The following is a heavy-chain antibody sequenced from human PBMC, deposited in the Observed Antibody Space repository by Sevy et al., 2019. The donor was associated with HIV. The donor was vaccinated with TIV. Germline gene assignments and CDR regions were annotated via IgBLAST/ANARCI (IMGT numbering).Heavy chain of an antibody. Sequence: ASVKVSCKPSGYTFTTYGITWVRQAPGQGLEWMGWNNTYNGNTNYAQKFQGRVTMTRDTSTSTAYMELRSLTSDDPAVYYCARKKNLGEPSDPWGQGTLVTVSS. V-gene: IGHV1-18*01. J-gene: IGHJ5*02. D-gene: IGHD3-16*01. CDR1: GYTFTTYG. CDR3: ARKKNLGEPSDP. CDR2: NNTYNGNT.